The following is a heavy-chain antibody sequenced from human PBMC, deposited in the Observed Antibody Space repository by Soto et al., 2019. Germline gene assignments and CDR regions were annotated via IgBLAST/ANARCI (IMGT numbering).Heavy chain of an antibody. CDR3: ARDSSSPRYYGMDV. CDR1: GGSISSGGYY. J-gene: IGHJ6*02. D-gene: IGHD6-6*01. V-gene: IGHV4-31*03. Sequence: QVQLQESGPGLVKPSQTLSLTCTVSGGSISSGGYYWSWIRQHPGKGLEWIGYIYYSGSTYYNPSLKSRVTISVDTSKNQFALKLSSVTAADTAVYYCARDSSSPRYYGMDVWGQGTTVTVSS. CDR2: IYYSGST.